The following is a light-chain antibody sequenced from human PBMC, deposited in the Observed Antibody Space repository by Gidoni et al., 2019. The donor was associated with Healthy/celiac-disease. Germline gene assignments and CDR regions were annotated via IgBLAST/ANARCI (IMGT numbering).Light chain of an antibody. J-gene: IGLJ3*02. CDR1: SPNIGSNT. Sequence: QSVLTQPPSASGTPGQRVTISCSGSSPNIGSNTVNWYQQIPGTAPKLLIYSDNQRPSGVPDRFSGSKSGTSASLAISGLQSEDEADYYCEAWDDSLNGWVFGGGTKLTVL. CDR3: EAWDDSLNGWV. V-gene: IGLV1-44*01. CDR2: SDN.